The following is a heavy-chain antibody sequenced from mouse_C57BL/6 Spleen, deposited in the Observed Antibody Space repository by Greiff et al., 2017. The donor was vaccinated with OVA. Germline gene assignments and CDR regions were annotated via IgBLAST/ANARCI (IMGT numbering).Heavy chain of an antibody. CDR3: ARWNYGSLFDY. Sequence: VQLQQSGPVLVKPGASVKMSCKASGYTFTDYYMNWVKQSHGKSLEWIGVINPYNGGTSYNQKFKGKATLTVDKSSSTAYMELNSLTSEDSAVYYCARWNYGSLFDYWGQGTTLTVSS. CDR1: GYTFTDYY. D-gene: IGHD1-1*01. V-gene: IGHV1-19*01. J-gene: IGHJ2*01. CDR2: INPYNGGT.